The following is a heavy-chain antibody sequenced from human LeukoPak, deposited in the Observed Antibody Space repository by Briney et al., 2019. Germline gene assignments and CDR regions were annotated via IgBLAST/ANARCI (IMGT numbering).Heavy chain of an antibody. Sequence: PGGSLRLSCAASGFTFSSYGMSWVRQAPGKGLEWIGYIYYSGSTNYNPSLKSRVTISVDTSKNQFSLKLSSVTAADTAVYYCASRKLGNDYWGQGTLVTVSS. CDR3: ASRKLGNDY. V-gene: IGHV4-59*01. CDR1: GFTFSSYG. J-gene: IGHJ4*02. CDR2: IYYSGST. D-gene: IGHD7-27*01.